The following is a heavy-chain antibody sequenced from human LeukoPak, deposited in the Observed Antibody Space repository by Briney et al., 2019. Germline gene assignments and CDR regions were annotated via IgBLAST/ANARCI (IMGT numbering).Heavy chain of an antibody. J-gene: IGHJ4*02. V-gene: IGHV4-59*01. CDR2: IYNSGST. CDR3: ARGPSSSWFDY. D-gene: IGHD6-13*01. Sequence: SETLSLTCTVSGGSISTYYWSWIRQPPGKGLEWIGHIYNSGSTNYSPSLKSRVTISVDTSKNQFSLKLSSVTAADTAVYYCARGPSSSWFDYWGQGTLVTVSS. CDR1: GGSISTYY.